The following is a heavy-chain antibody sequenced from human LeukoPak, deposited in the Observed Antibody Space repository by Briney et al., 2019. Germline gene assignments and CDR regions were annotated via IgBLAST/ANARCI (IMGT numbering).Heavy chain of an antibody. CDR1: GYTFTGYY. D-gene: IGHD1-26*01. CDR2: INPNSGGT. CDR3: ASGGSFVLDFDY. Sequence: ASVKVSCKASGYTFTGYYMHWVRQAPGQGLEWMGWINPNSGGTNYAQEFQGRVTMTRDTSISTAYMELSRLRSDDTAVYYCASGGSFVLDFDYWGQGTLVTVSS. J-gene: IGHJ4*02. V-gene: IGHV1-2*02.